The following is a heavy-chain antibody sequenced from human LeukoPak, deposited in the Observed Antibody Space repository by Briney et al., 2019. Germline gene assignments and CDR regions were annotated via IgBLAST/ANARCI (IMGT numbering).Heavy chain of an antibody. V-gene: IGHV4-39*02. D-gene: IGHD3-3*01. CDR1: GGSISSSSYY. CDR2: ISYSGNI. Sequence: LETLSLTCTVSGGSISSSSYYWGWIRQPPGKGLEWIGSISYSGNIYHSPSLQSRVTMSIDTSRNNFSLKLSSVTAADTAVYYCARLYFDFWSGYSDYWGQGTLVTVSS. CDR3: ARLYFDFWSGYSDY. J-gene: IGHJ4*02.